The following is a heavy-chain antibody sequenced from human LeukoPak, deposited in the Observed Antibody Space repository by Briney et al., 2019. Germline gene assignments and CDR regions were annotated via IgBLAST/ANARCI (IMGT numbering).Heavy chain of an antibody. J-gene: IGHJ5*02. D-gene: IGHD3-3*01. Sequence: SQTLSLTCTVSGGSIRSGSYYWTWIRQPAGKGVEWTGRIYTSGNTNYNLSLKSRVTISLDTSKNQFSLKLSSVTAADTAVYYCARVLASDNDFWSGSQFWFDPWGQGILVTVSS. V-gene: IGHV4-61*02. CDR3: ARVLASDNDFWSGSQFWFDP. CDR1: GGSIRSGSYY. CDR2: IYTSGNT.